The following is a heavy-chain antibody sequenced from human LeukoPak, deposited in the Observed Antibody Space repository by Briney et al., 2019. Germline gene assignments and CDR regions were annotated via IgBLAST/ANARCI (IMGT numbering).Heavy chain of an antibody. D-gene: IGHD3-3*01. Sequence: PGGSLRLSCAASGFTFSSYGMHWVRQAPGKGLEWVAVIWYDGSNKYYADSVKGRFTTSRDNSKNTLYLQMNSLRAEDTAVYYCARFWSGYYVDYWGQGTLVTVPS. CDR3: ARFWSGYYVDY. CDR1: GFTFSSYG. V-gene: IGHV3-33*01. CDR2: IWYDGSNK. J-gene: IGHJ4*02.